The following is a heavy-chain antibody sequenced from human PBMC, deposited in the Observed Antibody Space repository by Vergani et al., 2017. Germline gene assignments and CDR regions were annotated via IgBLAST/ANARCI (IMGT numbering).Heavy chain of an antibody. D-gene: IGHD1-26*01. CDR2: IWYDGSNK. CDR1: GFTFSSYG. V-gene: IGHV3-33*01. CDR3: ARDSGVRPWDY. Sequence: QVQLVESGGGVVQPGRSLRLSCAASGFTFSSYGMHWVRQAPGKGLEWVAVIWYDGSNKYYADSVKGRFTISRDNSKNTLYLQMTSLRAEDTAVYYCARDSGVRPWDYWGQGTLVTVSS. J-gene: IGHJ4*02.